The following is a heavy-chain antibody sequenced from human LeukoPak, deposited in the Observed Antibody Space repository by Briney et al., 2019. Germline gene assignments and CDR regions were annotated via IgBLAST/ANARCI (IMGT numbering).Heavy chain of an antibody. J-gene: IGHJ3*02. CDR2: IYYSGST. CDR3: ARRRGYCSSTSCYRDAFDI. V-gene: IGHV4-39*01. Sequence: SETLSPTCTVSGGSISSSSYYWGWIRQPPGKGLEWIGSIYYSGSTYYNPSLKSRVTISVDTSKNQFSLKLSSVTAADTAVYYCARRRGYCSSTSCYRDAFDIWGQGTMVTVSS. D-gene: IGHD2-2*01. CDR1: GGSISSSSYY.